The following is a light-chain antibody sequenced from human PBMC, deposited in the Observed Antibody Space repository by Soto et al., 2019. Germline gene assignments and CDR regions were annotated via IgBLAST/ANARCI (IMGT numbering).Light chain of an antibody. J-gene: IGKJ1*01. CDR1: QSISSW. V-gene: IGKV1-5*03. Sequence: DIQMTQSPSTLSASVGDRVTITCRASQSISSWLAWYQQKSGKAPKLLIYKASSLESGVPSRFSGSGSGTEFTLSISSLQPDDFATYYCQQDSSYWTFGQGTKVEIK. CDR2: KAS. CDR3: QQDSSYWT.